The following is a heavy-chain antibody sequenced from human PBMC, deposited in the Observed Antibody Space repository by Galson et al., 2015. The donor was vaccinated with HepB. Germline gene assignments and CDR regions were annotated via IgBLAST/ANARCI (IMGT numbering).Heavy chain of an antibody. CDR2: ISVYNGNT. CDR1: GYTFSSYG. Sequence: SVKVSCKASGYTFSSYGISWLRQAPGQGLEWMGWISVYNGNTNYAQKFQGRVTMTTDTSTSTAYMELRSLRSDDTAVYYCARGGDLYGYFDYWDQGTLLTVSS. J-gene: IGHJ4*02. CDR3: ARGGDLYGYFDY. V-gene: IGHV1-18*04. D-gene: IGHD3-16*01.